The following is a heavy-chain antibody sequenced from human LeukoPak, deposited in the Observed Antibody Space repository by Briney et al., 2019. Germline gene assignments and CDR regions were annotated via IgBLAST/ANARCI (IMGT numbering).Heavy chain of an antibody. J-gene: IGHJ4*02. CDR1: GITFNTYN. V-gene: IGHV3-48*02. CDR2: ISSSSSTI. D-gene: IGHD3-22*01. Sequence: PPGGSLRLSCAASGITFNTYNMNWVRQAPGKGLEWVSYISSSSSTIYYADFVKGRFTISRDNVKKSLYLQMNSLRDEDTAAYYCATDPNHSDSSAYWGQGALVTVSS. CDR3: ATDPNHSDSSAY.